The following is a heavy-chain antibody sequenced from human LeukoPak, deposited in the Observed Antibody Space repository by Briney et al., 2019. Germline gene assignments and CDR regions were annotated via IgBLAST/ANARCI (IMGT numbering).Heavy chain of an antibody. CDR1: GFTFSSYA. CDR3: AKGASGRCSGTICYALDY. V-gene: IGHV3-23*01. J-gene: IGHJ4*02. CDR2: ISGSETGT. D-gene: IGHD2-2*01. Sequence: GGSLRLSCAASGFTFSSYAMSWVRQAPGKGLEWVSVISGSETGTYYADSVKGRFTISRDNSKNTLYLQMNSLRAEDTAIYYCAKGASGRCSGTICYALDYWGQGTLVTVSS.